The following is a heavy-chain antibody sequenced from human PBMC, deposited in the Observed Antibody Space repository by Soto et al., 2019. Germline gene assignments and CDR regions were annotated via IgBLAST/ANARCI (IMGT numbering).Heavy chain of an antibody. CDR3: ARRRGLTGTTFG. V-gene: IGHV4-4*02. D-gene: IGHD1-7*01. J-gene: IGHJ4*02. CDR1: GGSSTRNNW. CDR2: IYHNGSA. Sequence: PSETLSRNCADSGGSSTRNNWWTWVRQCPARGLEWIGEIYHNGSANYNPSLGTRVTMSVEKSRNQFSLRLGSVTAADTAVYYCARRRGLTGTTFGWGQGTLVTVSS.